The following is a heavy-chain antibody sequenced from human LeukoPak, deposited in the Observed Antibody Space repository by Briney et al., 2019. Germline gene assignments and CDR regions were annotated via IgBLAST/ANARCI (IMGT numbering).Heavy chain of an antibody. Sequence: GGSLRLSCAASGFTFNSFDMHWVRQAPGKGLEWVAVIWYDGSNKYYADSVKGRFTISRDNSKNTLYLQMNSLRAEDTAVYYCARENHGSFDYWGQGSLVTGSS. CDR1: GFTFNSFD. CDR2: IWYDGSNK. V-gene: IGHV3-33*01. D-gene: IGHD1-14*01. J-gene: IGHJ4*02. CDR3: ARENHGSFDY.